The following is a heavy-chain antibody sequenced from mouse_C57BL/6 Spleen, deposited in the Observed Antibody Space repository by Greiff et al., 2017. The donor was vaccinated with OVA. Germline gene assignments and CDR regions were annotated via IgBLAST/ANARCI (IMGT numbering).Heavy chain of an antibody. V-gene: IGHV1-74*01. D-gene: IGHD5-1-1*01. J-gene: IGHJ4*01. Sequence: QVQLQQPGAELVKPGASVKVSCKASGYTFTSYWMHWVKQRPGQGLEWIGRIHPSDSDTNYNQKFKGKATLTVDKSSSTAYMQLSSLTSEDSAVYYCAIGDTRPRAMAPWGQGTSVTVSS. CDR2: IHPSDSDT. CDR1: GYTFTSYW. CDR3: AIGDTRPRAMAP.